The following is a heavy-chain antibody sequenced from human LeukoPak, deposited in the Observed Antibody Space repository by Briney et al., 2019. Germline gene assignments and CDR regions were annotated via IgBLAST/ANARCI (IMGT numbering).Heavy chain of an antibody. J-gene: IGHJ4*02. CDR3: AKDPGGYYYGSGVIDY. V-gene: IGHV3-23*01. CDR1: GFTFSSYA. D-gene: IGHD3-10*01. Sequence: PGGSLRLSCAASGFTFSSYAMSWVRQAPGKGLEWVSAISGSGGSTYYADSVKGRFTISRDNSKNTLYLQMNSLRAEDTAVYYCAKDPGGYYYGSGVIDYWGQGTLVTVSS. CDR2: ISGSGGST.